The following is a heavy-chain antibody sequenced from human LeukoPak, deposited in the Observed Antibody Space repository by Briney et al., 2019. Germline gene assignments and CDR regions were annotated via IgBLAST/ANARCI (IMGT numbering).Heavy chain of an antibody. CDR3: ARGKQRGYSYGYVDY. J-gene: IGHJ4*02. V-gene: IGHV3-21*01. Sequence: GGSLRLSCAASGLTFSRYNMNWVRQAPGKGLEWVSSISSSSSNIYYADSVKGRFTISRDNAKNSLYLQMNSLRAEDTAVYYCARGKQRGYSYGYVDYWGQGTLVTVSS. CDR2: ISSSSSNI. CDR1: GLTFSRYN. D-gene: IGHD5-18*01.